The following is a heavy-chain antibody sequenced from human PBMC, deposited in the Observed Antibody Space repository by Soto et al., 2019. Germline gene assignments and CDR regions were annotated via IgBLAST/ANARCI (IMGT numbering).Heavy chain of an antibody. CDR3: VAGPDRAKSAY. V-gene: IGHV4-59*01. CDR1: GGSINDYY. CDR2: GLRPDYT. J-gene: IGHJ4*01. Sequence: QVQLQGSGPGLVKPSETLSLTCTVSGGSINDYYWSWTRQPPGKGLEWIAYGLRPDYTGYNPSLRNRVTISSDTSKNQFSLRLISVTAADTAVYYCVAGPDRAKSAYWGQGTLVTVSS.